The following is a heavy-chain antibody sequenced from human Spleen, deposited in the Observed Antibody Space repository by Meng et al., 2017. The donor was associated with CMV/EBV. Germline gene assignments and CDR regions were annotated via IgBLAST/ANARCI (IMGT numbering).Heavy chain of an antibody. CDR2: IYYSGST. CDR3: ARAYGFLEWLDYNWFDP. V-gene: IGHV4-34*09. D-gene: IGHD3-3*01. Sequence: SQTLSLTCAVYGGSFSGYYWSWIRQPPGKGLEWIGYIYYSGSTNYNPSLKRRVTISVDTPKNQFSLKLSSVTAADTAVYYCARAYGFLEWLDYNWFDPWGQGTLVTVS. CDR1: GGSFSGYY. J-gene: IGHJ5*02.